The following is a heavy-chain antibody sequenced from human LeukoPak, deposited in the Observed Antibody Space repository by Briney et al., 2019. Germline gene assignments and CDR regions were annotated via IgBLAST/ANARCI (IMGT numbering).Heavy chain of an antibody. D-gene: IGHD2-2*01. CDR1: GFTFSTYW. CDR2: IKQDGGEK. CDR3: ARGRYCGTTSCYLDY. Sequence: GGSLRLSCAASGFTFSTYWMNWVRQAPGKGLEWVANIKQDGGEKFYVDSVKGRFTISRDNAKNSLYLQINSLRAEDAAVHYCARGRYCGTTSCYLDYWGQGTLVTVSS. J-gene: IGHJ4*02. V-gene: IGHV3-7*01.